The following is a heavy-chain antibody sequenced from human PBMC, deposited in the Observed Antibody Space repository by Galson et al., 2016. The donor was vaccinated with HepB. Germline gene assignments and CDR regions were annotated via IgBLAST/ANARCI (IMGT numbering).Heavy chain of an antibody. D-gene: IGHD4-23*01. CDR2: ISWNGYEK. Sequence: SLRLSCAASGFTFDDYAMHWVRQVPGKGLEWVSGISWNGYEKDYAASVRGRFTISRDNAKNSLYLQMNSLRAEDTAFYYCAKGPYYGGIDYLGQGTLVTVSSGDSSQPDYWGQGTLATVSS. CDR1: GFTFDDYA. V-gene: IGHV3-9*01. CDR3: AKGPYYGGIDYLGQGTLVTVSSGDSSQPDY. J-gene: IGHJ4*02.